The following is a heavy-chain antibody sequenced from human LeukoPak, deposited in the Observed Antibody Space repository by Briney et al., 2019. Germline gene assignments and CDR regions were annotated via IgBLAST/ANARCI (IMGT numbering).Heavy chain of an antibody. J-gene: IGHJ6*02. CDR3: AKDRTAAVGTAYYYYGMDV. Sequence: PGGSLRLSCAASGFTFSTYAMNWVRQAPGMGLEWVSSISGSGGSTYYADSVKGRFTISRDNSKNTLYQQMNSLSAEDTAVYYCAKDRTAAVGTAYYYYGMDVWGQGATVTVSS. D-gene: IGHD6-13*01. CDR2: ISGSGGST. CDR1: GFTFSTYA. V-gene: IGHV3-23*01.